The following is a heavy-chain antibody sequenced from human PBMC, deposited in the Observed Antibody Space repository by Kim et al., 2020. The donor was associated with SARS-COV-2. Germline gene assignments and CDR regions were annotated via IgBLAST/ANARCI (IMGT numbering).Heavy chain of an antibody. CDR3: ARDRDWDFDY. V-gene: IGHV3-48*04. J-gene: IGHJ4*02. D-gene: IGHD3-9*01. Sequence: TIYYVDTVKGRFTSARDNAKNYLYLQNNSRRAEDRAVYYCARDRDWDFDYWGQGTLVTVSS. CDR2: TI.